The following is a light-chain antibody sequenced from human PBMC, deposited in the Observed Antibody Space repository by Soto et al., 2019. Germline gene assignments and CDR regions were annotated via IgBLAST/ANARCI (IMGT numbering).Light chain of an antibody. V-gene: IGLV2-14*03. CDR1: SGDIGSYNH. J-gene: IGLJ1*01. Sequence: QSALTQPASVSGSPGQSITISYTGTSGDIGSYNHVSWYQQHPGKAPTLMILDVDNRPSGVSNRFSGSKSGDTASLGISGLQAEDEADYYCCSYTSGSTLYVCGTGTKLTVL. CDR2: DVD. CDR3: CSYTSGSTLYV.